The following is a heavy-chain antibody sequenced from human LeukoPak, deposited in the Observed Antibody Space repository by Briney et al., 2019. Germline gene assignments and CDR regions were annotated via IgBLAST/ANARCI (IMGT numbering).Heavy chain of an antibody. CDR3: ARDRIAEAGTDWFDP. D-gene: IGHD6-13*01. CDR2: ISAYNGNT. J-gene: IGHJ5*02. CDR1: GYTFTSYG. Sequence: ASVKVSCKASGYTFTSYGISWVRKAPGQGLEWMGWISAYNGNTNYARKLQGRVTMTTDTSTSTAYMELRSLRSDDTPVYYCARDRIAEAGTDWFDPWGQGTLVTVSS. V-gene: IGHV1-18*01.